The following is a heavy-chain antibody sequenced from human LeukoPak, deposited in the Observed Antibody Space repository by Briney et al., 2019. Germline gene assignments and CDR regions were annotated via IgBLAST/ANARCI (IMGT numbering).Heavy chain of an antibody. CDR2: IYTSGST. J-gene: IGHJ6*03. CDR1: GGSISSGSYY. Sequence: SPSETLSLTCTVSGGSISSGSYYWSWIRQPAGKGLEWIGRIYTSGSTNYNPSLKSRVTISVDTSKNQFSLKLSSVTAADTAVYYCARVLSSYYYYYMDVWGKGTTVTVSS. V-gene: IGHV4-61*02. CDR3: ARVLSSYYYYYMDV. D-gene: IGHD6-19*01.